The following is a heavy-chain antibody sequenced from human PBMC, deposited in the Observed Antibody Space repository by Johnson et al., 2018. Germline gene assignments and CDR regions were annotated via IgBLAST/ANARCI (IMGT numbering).Heavy chain of an antibody. CDR2: IWYDGXNK. Sequence: QAPGKGLEWVAVIWYDGXNKYYADSVKGRFTISRDNSKNTLYLQMNSLRAEDTAVYYCARDPPDYWGQGTLVTVSS. V-gene: IGHV3-33*01. CDR3: ARDPPDY. J-gene: IGHJ4*02.